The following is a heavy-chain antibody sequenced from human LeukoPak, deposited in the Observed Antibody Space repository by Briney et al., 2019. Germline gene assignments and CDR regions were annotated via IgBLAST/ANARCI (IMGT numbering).Heavy chain of an antibody. CDR1: GGSISSRSNF. CDR3: VMWFGELYYFDY. V-gene: IGHV4-39*01. D-gene: IGHD3-10*01. CDR2: IYYSGST. Sequence: SETLSLTCTVSGGSISSRSNFWGWIRQPPGKGLEWIGSIYYSGSTYYNPSLKSRVTISVDTTKNQFSLRLNSVTAADTAVYYCVMWFGELYYFDYWGQGTLVTVSS. J-gene: IGHJ4*02.